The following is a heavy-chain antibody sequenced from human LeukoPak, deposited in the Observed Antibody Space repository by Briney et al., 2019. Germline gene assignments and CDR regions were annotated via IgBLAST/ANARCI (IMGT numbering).Heavy chain of an antibody. CDR2: IYSGGST. Sequence: PGGSLRLSCAASGFTVSANYLTWVRQAPGKGLEWVSIIYSGGSTNYADSVRGRFTISRDNSKNTLYLQMNSLRVEDTAIYFCARDLFSYAMNVWGRGTPVTVS. CDR3: ARDLFSYAMNV. CDR1: GFTVSANY. J-gene: IGHJ6*02. V-gene: IGHV3-53*01.